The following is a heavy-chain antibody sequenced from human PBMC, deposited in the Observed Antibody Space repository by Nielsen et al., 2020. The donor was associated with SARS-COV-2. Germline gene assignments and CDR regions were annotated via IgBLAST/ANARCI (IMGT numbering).Heavy chain of an antibody. V-gene: IGHV5-51*01. Sequence: GGSLRLSCVVSGFNFRGYWMTWVRQMPGKGLEWVGVIYPDDFDTRYSPSFQGQVTISVDKSISTTYLQWRSLKASDTAIYYCAREGRDDSGTKRRGMDVWGRGTTVTVSS. CDR3: AREGRDDSGTKRRGMDV. D-gene: IGHD3-10*01. J-gene: IGHJ6*02. CDR1: GFNFRGYW. CDR2: IYPDDFDT.